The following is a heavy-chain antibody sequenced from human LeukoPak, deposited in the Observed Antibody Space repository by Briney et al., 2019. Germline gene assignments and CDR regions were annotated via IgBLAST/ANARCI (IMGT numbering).Heavy chain of an antibody. CDR1: GFPFSDFH. CDR2: ITSGGGFK. CDR3: ARVRPGSSGSYYRTS. Sequence: PAGSLRLSCVGAGFPFSDFHMSWIRQAPGKGLEWISYITSGGGFKYYADSVKARFSISRDDSKSSVFLQMNSLRVEATAVYYCARVRPGSSGSYYRTSWGQGTLVTVSS. J-gene: IGHJ4*02. V-gene: IGHV3-11*04. D-gene: IGHD3-22*01.